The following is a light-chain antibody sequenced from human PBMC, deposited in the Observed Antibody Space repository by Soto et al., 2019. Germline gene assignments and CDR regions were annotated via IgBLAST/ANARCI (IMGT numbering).Light chain of an antibody. J-gene: IGLJ1*01. CDR3: QSFDSSLRAYV. Sequence: QSVLTQPPSVSGAPGQRVTISCTGSSSNFGAGYEVHWYKQLPGTAPTLVIFNNLNRPSGVPERFSGSKSGTSASLVISGLQAEDEADYYCQSFDSSLRAYVLGSWTKLTVL. CDR2: NNL. V-gene: IGLV1-40*01. CDR1: SSNFGAGYE.